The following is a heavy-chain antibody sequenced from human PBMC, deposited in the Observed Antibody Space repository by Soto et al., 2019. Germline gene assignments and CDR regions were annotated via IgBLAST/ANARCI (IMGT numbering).Heavy chain of an antibody. J-gene: IGHJ6*02. CDR2: IYYSGST. CDR3: ASDRSSGWDQGYGMDV. CDR1: GGSISSGDYY. V-gene: IGHV4-30-4*02. Sequence: SETLSLTCTVSGGSISSGDYYWSWIRQPPGKGLEWIGYIYYSGSTYYNPSLKSRVTISVDTSKNQFSLKLRSVTAADTAVYYCASDRSSGWDQGYGMDVWGQGPTVTVSS. D-gene: IGHD6-19*01.